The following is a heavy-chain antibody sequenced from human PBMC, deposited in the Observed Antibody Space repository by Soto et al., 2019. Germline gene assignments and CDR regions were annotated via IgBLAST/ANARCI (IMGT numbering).Heavy chain of an antibody. Sequence: QVQLQESGPRLVKPSGTLSLTCTVSGGSITNSNWWSWVRLPPAKGLEWIGDIYHAGSTKYNPSLERRVTMSVDTSNNQFALTLTSVTAADTAGYFCERGPPRVGNTTPIAAWGQGNLATV. CDR3: ERGPPRVGNTTPIAA. V-gene: IGHV4-4*02. CDR1: GGSITNSNW. CDR2: IYHAGST. J-gene: IGHJ5*02. D-gene: IGHD1-1*01.